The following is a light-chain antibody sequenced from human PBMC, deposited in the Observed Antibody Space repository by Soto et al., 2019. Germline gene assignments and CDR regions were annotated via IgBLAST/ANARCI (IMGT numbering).Light chain of an antibody. Sequence: EIVLTQSPGTLSLSPGERATLSCRASQSVSSTYLAWYQQKPGQAPRLLIYGASGRATGIPDRFRGSGSGTDFTLTISRLETEEFAVYYCQQYGSSITFGQGTRLEIK. V-gene: IGKV3-20*01. J-gene: IGKJ5*01. CDR2: GAS. CDR3: QQYGSSIT. CDR1: QSVSSTY.